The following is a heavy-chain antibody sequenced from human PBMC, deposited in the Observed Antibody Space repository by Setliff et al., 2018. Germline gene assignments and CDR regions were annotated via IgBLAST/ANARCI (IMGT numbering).Heavy chain of an antibody. D-gene: IGHD3-10*01. V-gene: IGHV1-2*02. CDR1: GYTPPAYY. J-gene: IGHJ1*01. CDR2: INPNSGGT. Sequence: ASVKVSCKASGYTPPAYYIYWVRLPPGQGLEWMGWINPNSGGTNSAQKFQGRVTMTRDTSISTAYMRLSRLRSDDTAVYYCARGLYDSGRTPFQHWGQGTLVTVSS. CDR3: ARGLYDSGRTPFQH.